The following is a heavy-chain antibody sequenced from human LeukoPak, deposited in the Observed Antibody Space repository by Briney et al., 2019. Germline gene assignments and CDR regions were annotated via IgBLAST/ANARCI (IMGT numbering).Heavy chain of an antibody. V-gene: IGHV3-30*18. CDR1: GFTFSSYG. Sequence: GGSLSLSCAASGFTFSSYGMHWVRQAPGKGLEWVAVISYDGSNKYYADSVKGRFTISRDNSKNTLYLQMNSLRAEDTAVYYCAKAPGYCSGGSCYSDYWGQGTLVTVSS. D-gene: IGHD2-15*01. CDR2: ISYDGSNK. CDR3: AKAPGYCSGGSCYSDY. J-gene: IGHJ4*02.